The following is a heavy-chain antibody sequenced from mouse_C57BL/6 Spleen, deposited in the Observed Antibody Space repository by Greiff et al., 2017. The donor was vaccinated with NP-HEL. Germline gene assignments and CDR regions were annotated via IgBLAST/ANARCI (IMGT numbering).Heavy chain of an antibody. CDR3: ASMELRGWFAY. CDR1: GYTFTSYW. J-gene: IGHJ3*01. D-gene: IGHD1-1*01. Sequence: VQLQQPGAELVKPGASVKLSCKASGYTFTSYWMHWVKQRPGRGLEWIGRIDPNSGGTKYNKKFKSKATLTVDKPSSTAYMQLSSLTSEDSAVYYCASMELRGWFAYWGQGTLVTVSA. CDR2: IDPNSGGT. V-gene: IGHV1-72*01.